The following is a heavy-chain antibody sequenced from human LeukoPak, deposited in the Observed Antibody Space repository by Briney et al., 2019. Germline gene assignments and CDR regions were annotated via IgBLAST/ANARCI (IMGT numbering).Heavy chain of an antibody. D-gene: IGHD5-18*01. J-gene: IGHJ4*02. V-gene: IGHV3-23*01. CDR3: AKDQGFSYYYLDF. Sequence: GGSLRLSCVASGFTYNSHAMSWVRQAPGKGLEWVSGISGNGATTYYTDSVRGRFTISRDNSKNTVYLQMSSLSAEDTAVYFRAKDQGFSYYYLDFWGQGILVTVSS. CDR2: ISGNGATT. CDR1: GFTYNSHA.